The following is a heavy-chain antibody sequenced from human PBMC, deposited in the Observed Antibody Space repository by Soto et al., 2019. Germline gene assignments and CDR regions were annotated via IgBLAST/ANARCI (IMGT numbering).Heavy chain of an antibody. CDR3: ARDPHRDIVAIGSYGMDV. CDR1: GFTFSLYA. V-gene: IGHV3-30-3*01. Sequence: QVQLVESGGGVVQPGRSLRLSCAVSGFTFSLYAMHWVRQAPGKGLEWVAVISYDGSSKNYADSVKGRFTISRDNSKNTLYVQMNSLRTEDTAVYYCARDPHRDIVAIGSYGMDVWGQGTTVTVSS. D-gene: IGHD5-12*01. J-gene: IGHJ6*02. CDR2: ISYDGSSK.